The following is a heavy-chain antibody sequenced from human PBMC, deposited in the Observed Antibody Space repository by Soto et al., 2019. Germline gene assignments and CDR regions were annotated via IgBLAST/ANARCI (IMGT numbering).Heavy chain of an antibody. CDR2: IYYSGST. Sequence: PSETLSLTCTVSGGSISSYYWSWIRQPPGKGLEWIGYIYYSGSTNYNPSLKSRVTISVDTSKNQFSLKLSSVTAADTAVYYCARQVPARVFDYWGQGTLVTVSS. CDR3: ARQVPARVFDY. CDR1: GGSISSYY. V-gene: IGHV4-59*08. D-gene: IGHD2-2*01. J-gene: IGHJ4*02.